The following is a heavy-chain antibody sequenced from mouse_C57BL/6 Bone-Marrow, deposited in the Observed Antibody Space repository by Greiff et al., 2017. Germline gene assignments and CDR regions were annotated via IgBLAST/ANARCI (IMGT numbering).Heavy chain of an antibody. D-gene: IGHD2-3*01. V-gene: IGHV1-52*01. Sequence: QVQLKQPGAELVRPGSSVKLSCKASGYTFTSYWMHWVKQRPIQGLEWIGNIDPSDSETHYNQKFKDKATLTVDKSSSTAYMQLSSLTSEDSAVYYCARPFYDGYYLYYAMDYWGQGTSVTVSS. CDR2: IDPSDSET. CDR1: GYTFTSYW. J-gene: IGHJ4*01. CDR3: ARPFYDGYYLYYAMDY.